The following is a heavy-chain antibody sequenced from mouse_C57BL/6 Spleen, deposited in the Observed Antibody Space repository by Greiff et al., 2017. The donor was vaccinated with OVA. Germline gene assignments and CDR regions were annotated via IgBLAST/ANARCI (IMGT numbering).Heavy chain of an antibody. Sequence: QVQLQQPGAELVKPGASVKLSCKASGYTFTSYWMHWVKQRPGRGLEWIGRIDPNSGGTKYNEKFKSKATLTVDKPSSSAYMQLSSLTSEDSAVYYCASRYYGSSPQLFEYWGQGTTLTVSS. CDR3: ASRYYGSSPQLFEY. D-gene: IGHD1-1*01. CDR2: IDPNSGGT. J-gene: IGHJ2*01. CDR1: GYTFTSYW. V-gene: IGHV1-72*01.